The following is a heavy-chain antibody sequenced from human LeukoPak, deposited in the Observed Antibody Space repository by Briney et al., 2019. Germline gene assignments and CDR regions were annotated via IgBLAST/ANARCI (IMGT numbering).Heavy chain of an antibody. CDR1: GFPFNNYA. D-gene: IGHD6-19*01. V-gene: IGHV3-23*01. CDR3: AKAVWAVPGYFDY. Sequence: PGGSLRLSCAASGFPFNNYAVSWVRQAPGQGLEWVSAIGGGGGSTYYADSVKGRFTISKDNSKSTLYLQMHSLRAEDTAVYYCAKAVWAVPGYFDYWGQGTLVTVSS. J-gene: IGHJ4*02. CDR2: IGGGGGST.